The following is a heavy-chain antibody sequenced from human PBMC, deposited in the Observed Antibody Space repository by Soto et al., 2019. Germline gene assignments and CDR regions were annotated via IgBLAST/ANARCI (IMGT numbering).Heavy chain of an antibody. Sequence: QVQLQESGPGLVKPSQTLSLTCTVSGGSISSGDYYWSWIRQHPGKGLEWIGTIYFRGTTYYNPSLKSRVTISVDTSKSQFPLKLSSVTAADTAVYYCARRDRSGFSYWLDTWGQGTLVTVSS. J-gene: IGHJ5*02. CDR3: ARRDRSGFSYWLDT. D-gene: IGHD3-22*01. CDR1: GGSISSGDYY. V-gene: IGHV4-31*03. CDR2: IYFRGTT.